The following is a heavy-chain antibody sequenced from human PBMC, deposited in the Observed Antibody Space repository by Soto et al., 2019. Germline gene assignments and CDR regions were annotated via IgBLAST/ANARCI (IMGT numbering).Heavy chain of an antibody. V-gene: IGHV4-59*12. Sequence: SETLSLTCSVSGGTISSYYWSWIRQTPGKGLEWIGYIYSRGSTSYNPSLKSRATILVDTSKNQFSLRLTSVTATDTAVYYCAKAASGGYSYGFDYWGQGTLVTVSS. CDR1: GGTISSYY. CDR3: AKAASGGYSYGFDY. CDR2: IYSRGST. D-gene: IGHD5-18*01. J-gene: IGHJ4*02.